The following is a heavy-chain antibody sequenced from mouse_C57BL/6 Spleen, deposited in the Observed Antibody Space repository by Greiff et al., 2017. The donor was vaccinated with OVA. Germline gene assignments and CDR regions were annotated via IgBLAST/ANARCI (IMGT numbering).Heavy chain of an antibody. Sequence: DVKLVESGGGLVKPGGSLKLSCAASGFTFSSYAMSWVRQTPEKRLEWVATISDGGSYTYYPDNVKGRFTISRDNAKNNLYLQMSHLKSEDTAMYYCARGQFITTVVARDFDVWGTGTTVTVSS. CDR2: ISDGGSYT. CDR1: GFTFSSYA. V-gene: IGHV5-4*03. CDR3: ARGQFITTVVARDFDV. J-gene: IGHJ1*03. D-gene: IGHD1-1*01.